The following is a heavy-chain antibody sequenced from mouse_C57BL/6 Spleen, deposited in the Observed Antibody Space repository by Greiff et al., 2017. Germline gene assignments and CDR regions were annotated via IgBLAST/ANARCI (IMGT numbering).Heavy chain of an antibody. CDR3: TRYRLLVDY. CDR1: GYTFTDYE. V-gene: IGHV1-15*01. CDR2: IDPETGGT. J-gene: IGHJ2*01. Sequence: QVQLQQSGAELVRPGASVTLSCKASGYTFTDYEMHWVKQTPVHGLEWIGAIDPETGGTAYNQKFKGKAILTADKSSSPAYMELRSLTSEDAAVYYCTRYRLLVDYWGQGTTLTVSS.